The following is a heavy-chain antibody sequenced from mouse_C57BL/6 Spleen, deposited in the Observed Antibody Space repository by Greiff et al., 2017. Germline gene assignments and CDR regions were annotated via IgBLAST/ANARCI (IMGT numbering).Heavy chain of an antibody. CDR2: IHPNSGST. J-gene: IGHJ2*01. V-gene: IGHV1-64*01. CDR3: AREGGLRRYFDY. Sequence: QVQLQQSGAELVKPGASVKLSCKASGYTFTSYWMHWVKQRPGQGLEWIGMIHPNSGSTNYNEKFKSKATLTVDKSSSTAYMQLSSLTSEDSAVYYCAREGGLRRYFDYWGQGTTLTVSS. D-gene: IGHD2-4*01. CDR1: GYTFTSYW.